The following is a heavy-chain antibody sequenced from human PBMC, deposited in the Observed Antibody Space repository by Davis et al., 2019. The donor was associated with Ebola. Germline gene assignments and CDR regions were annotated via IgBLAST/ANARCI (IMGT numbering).Heavy chain of an antibody. D-gene: IGHD5-18*01. CDR3: ARDQVGYSYGSSGYYYYGMDV. V-gene: IGHV4-59*01. CDR1: GGFISSYY. CDR2: IYYSGST. Sequence: SETLSLTCTVSGGFISSYYWSWIRQPPGKGLEWIGYIYYSGSTNYNPSLKSRVTISVDTSKNQFSLKLSSVTAADTAVYYCARDQVGYSYGSSGYYYYGMDVWGQGTTVTVSS. J-gene: IGHJ6*02.